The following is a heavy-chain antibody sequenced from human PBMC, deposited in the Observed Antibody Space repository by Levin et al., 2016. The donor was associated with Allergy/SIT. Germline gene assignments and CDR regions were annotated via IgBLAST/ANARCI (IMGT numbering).Heavy chain of an antibody. D-gene: IGHD5-12*01. Sequence: SVKVSCKASGGTFSSYAISWVRQAPGQGLEWMGGIIPIFGTANYAQKFQGRVTITADKSTSTAYMELSSLRSEDTAVYYCARVDIVATTYYYGMDVWGQGTTVTVSS. CDR2: IIPIFGTA. CDR3: ARVDIVATTYYYGMDV. CDR1: GGTFSSYA. J-gene: IGHJ6*02. V-gene: IGHV1-69*06.